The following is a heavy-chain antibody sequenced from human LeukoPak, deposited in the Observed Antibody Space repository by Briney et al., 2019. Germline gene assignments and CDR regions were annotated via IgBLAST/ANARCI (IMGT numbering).Heavy chain of an antibody. CDR1: GFAFSSCG. J-gene: IGHJ4*02. CDR3: VKSVSTGLGVIDF. Sequence: PGGSLRLSYAASGFAFSSCGMHWVRQAPGKGLEWVAFISFDGSNKYSADSVKGRFTISRDNFKNTLFLQMNTLRAEDTAIYYCVKSVSTGLGVIDFWGQGTLVTVSS. D-gene: IGHD3-9*01. V-gene: IGHV3-30*18. CDR2: ISFDGSNK.